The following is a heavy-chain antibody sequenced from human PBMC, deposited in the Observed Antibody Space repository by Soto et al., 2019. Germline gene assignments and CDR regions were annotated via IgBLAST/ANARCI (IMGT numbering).Heavy chain of an antibody. Sequence: SGGSLRLSCAASGFTFDDYAMHWVRQVPGKGLEWVSGINWNSGSIVYADSVKGRFAISRDNAKNSLHLQMNSLRAEDTAFYYCVKDESINWYSGHFRHWGQGTLVTVSS. CDR1: GFTFDDYA. J-gene: IGHJ1*01. CDR2: INWNSGSI. CDR3: VKDESINWYSGHFRH. V-gene: IGHV3-9*01. D-gene: IGHD6-13*01.